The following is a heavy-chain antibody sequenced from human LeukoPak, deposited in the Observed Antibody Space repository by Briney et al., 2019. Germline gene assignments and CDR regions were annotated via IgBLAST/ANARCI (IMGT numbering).Heavy chain of an antibody. CDR3: ASWNPRGYYYGMDV. V-gene: IGHV4-30-4*01. CDR2: IYYSGST. D-gene: IGHD1-1*01. CDR1: GGSISSGDYY. J-gene: IGHJ6*02. Sequence: PSQTLSLTCTVSGGSISSGDYYWSWIRQPPGKGLKWIGYIYYSGSTYYNPSLKSRVTISVDTSKNQFSLKLSSVTAADTAVYYCASWNPRGYYYGMDVWGQGTTVTVSS.